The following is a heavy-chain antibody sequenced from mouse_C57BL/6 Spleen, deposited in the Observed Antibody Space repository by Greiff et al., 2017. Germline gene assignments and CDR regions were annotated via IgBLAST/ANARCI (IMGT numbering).Heavy chain of an antibody. V-gene: IGHV1-26*01. D-gene: IGHD1-1*01. CDR2: INPNNGGT. Sequence: EVQLQQSGPELVKPGASVKISCKASGYTFTDYYMNWVQQSHGKSLEWIGDINPNNGGTSYNPKFKGKATLTVAKYSSTAYMELRSLTSEYSAVYYCARWDYYGTCDYWGQGTTLTVSS. J-gene: IGHJ2*01. CDR3: ARWDYYGTCDY. CDR1: GYTFTDYY.